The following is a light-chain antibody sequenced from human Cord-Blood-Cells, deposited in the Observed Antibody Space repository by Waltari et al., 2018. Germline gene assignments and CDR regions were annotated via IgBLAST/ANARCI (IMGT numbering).Light chain of an antibody. J-gene: IGLJ3*02. CDR1: RGRIASNY. Sequence: NFMLTQPHSVSESPGKTVTISCTRSRGRIASNYVPWYQQRPGSSPTTVIYEDNQRPSGVPDRFSGSIDSSSNSASLTISGLKTEDEADYYCQSYDSSNQVFGGGTKLTVL. V-gene: IGLV6-57*01. CDR3: QSYDSSNQV. CDR2: EDN.